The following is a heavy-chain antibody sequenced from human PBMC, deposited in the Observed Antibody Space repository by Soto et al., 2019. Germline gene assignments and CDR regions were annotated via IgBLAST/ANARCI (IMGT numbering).Heavy chain of an antibody. J-gene: IGHJ5*02. CDR3: ARHLIAAAGNNWFDP. V-gene: IGHV4-39*01. D-gene: IGHD6-13*01. CDR2: IYYSGST. CDR1: VGPFSSSSYY. Sequence: SEPLSLTCTFSVGPFSSSSYYWGWIRQPPGKGLEWIGSIYYSGSTYYNPSLKSRVTISVDTSKNQFSLKLSSVTAADTAVYYCARHLIAAAGNNWFDPWGQGTLVTVSS.